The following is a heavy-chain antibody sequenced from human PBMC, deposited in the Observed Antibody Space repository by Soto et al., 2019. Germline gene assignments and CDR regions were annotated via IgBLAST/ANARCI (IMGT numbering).Heavy chain of an antibody. J-gene: IGHJ5*02. CDR3: ARTLDCTNGVCYLDP. V-gene: IGHV4-4*02. Sequence: PSETLSLTCAVSGGSISSNNWWSWVRQPPGKGLEWIGEIYHSGSINYNPSLQSRVTISVDKSKNQFSLKLTSVTAADTAVYYCARTLDCTNGVCYLDPWGQGTLVTVSS. D-gene: IGHD2-8*01. CDR2: IYHSGSI. CDR1: GGSISSNNW.